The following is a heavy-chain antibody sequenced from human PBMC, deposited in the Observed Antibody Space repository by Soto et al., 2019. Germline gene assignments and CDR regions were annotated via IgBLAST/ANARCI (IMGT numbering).Heavy chain of an antibody. CDR3: VIQNWHDSSGWES. V-gene: IGHV3-48*02. CDR1: GFIFSNYN. CDR2: ISLTGSTT. Sequence: EVQLVESGGGLAQPGGSLRLSCAASGFIFSNYNMNWVRRAPGKGLEWVSYISLTGSTTYYAESVRGRFTISRDNAKNSLYLQMNSLRDEDTTVYYCVIQNWHDSSGWESWGQGTLVTVSS. D-gene: IGHD3-22*01. J-gene: IGHJ5*02.